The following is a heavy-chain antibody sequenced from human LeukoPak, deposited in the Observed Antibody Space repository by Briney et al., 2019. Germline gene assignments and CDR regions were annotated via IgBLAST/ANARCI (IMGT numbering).Heavy chain of an antibody. J-gene: IGHJ4*02. CDR1: GFIFSSYG. CDR3: VRAPATNEWRCMDY. V-gene: IGHV3-30*02. CDR2: IRHDGSNQ. D-gene: IGHD2-8*02. Sequence: GGSLRLSCVASGFIFSSYGMHWVRQVPGKGLEWLIFIRHDGSNQYHADSVKGRFTISRDNAKNSLYLQMNSLRAEDTGVYYCVRAPATNEWRCMDYWGQGTLVTVSS.